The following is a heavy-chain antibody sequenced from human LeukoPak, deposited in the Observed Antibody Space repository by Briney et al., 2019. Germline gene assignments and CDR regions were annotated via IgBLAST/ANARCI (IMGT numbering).Heavy chain of an antibody. CDR3: ARGTNMIPTDY. CDR1: GGTFSSYA. Sequence: GSSVKVSCKASGGTFSSYANSWVRQAPGQGLEWMGRIIPILGIANYAQKFQGRVTITADKSTSTAYMELSSLRSEDTAVYYCARGTNMIPTDYWGQGTLVTVSS. V-gene: IGHV1-69*04. CDR2: IIPILGIA. J-gene: IGHJ4*02. D-gene: IGHD3-16*01.